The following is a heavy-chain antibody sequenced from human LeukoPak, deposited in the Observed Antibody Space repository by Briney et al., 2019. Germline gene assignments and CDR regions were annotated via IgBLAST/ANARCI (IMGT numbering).Heavy chain of an antibody. Sequence: GASVKVSCKASGYTFTSYGISWVRQAPGQGLEWMGLNSAYNGNTNYAQKLQGRVTMTTDTSTSTAYMELWSLRSDDTAVYYCARDLITIFGVGPASDAFDIWGQGTMVTVSS. D-gene: IGHD3-3*01. CDR1: GYTFTSYG. CDR2: NSAYNGNT. CDR3: ARDLITIFGVGPASDAFDI. V-gene: IGHV1-18*01. J-gene: IGHJ3*02.